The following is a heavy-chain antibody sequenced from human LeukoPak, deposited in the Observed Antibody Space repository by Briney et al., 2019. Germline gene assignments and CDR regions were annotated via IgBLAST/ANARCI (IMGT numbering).Heavy chain of an antibody. CDR3: ARGGRRYDVRGAFDI. CDR1: GGSISSSSYY. J-gene: IGHJ3*02. D-gene: IGHD3-3*01. CDR2: IYYSGST. V-gene: IGHV4-39*07. Sequence: SETLSLTCTVSGGSISSSSYYWGWIRQPPGKGLEWIGSIYYSGSTYYNPSLKSRVTISVDTSKNQFSLKLSSVTAADTAVYYCARGGRRYDVRGAFDIWGQGTMVTVSS.